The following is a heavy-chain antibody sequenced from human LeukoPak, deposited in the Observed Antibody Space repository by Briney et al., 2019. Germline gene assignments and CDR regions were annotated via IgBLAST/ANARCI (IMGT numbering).Heavy chain of an antibody. CDR2: ISSSSSTI. Sequence: GGSLRLSCAASGFTFSSYSMNWVRQAPGKGLEWVSYISSSSSTIYYADSVKGRFTISRDNAKNSLYLQMNSLRAEDTAVYYCAKDRSDYSNYEADYWGQGTLVTVSS. CDR3: AKDRSDYSNYEADY. J-gene: IGHJ4*02. V-gene: IGHV3-48*01. D-gene: IGHD4-11*01. CDR1: GFTFSSYS.